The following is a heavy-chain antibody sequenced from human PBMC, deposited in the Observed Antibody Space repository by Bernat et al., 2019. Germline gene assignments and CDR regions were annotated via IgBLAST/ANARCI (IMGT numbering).Heavy chain of an antibody. V-gene: IGHV3-30*01. D-gene: IGHD2-15*01. Sequence: QVQLVESGGGVVQPGRSLRLSCAAPGFTLSSHVMHWVRQAPGKGLEWVAAISKDGSKEYYADSVKGRFTISRDNSKNTVDLQINGLRAEDTTVYYCARETPPYYFDSWGQGALVTVSS. J-gene: IGHJ4*02. CDR1: GFTLSSHV. CDR2: ISKDGSKE. CDR3: ARETPPYYFDS.